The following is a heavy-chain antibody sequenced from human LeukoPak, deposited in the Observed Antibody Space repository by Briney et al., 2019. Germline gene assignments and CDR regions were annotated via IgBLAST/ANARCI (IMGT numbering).Heavy chain of an antibody. D-gene: IGHD5-18*01. J-gene: IGHJ2*01. CDR3: AREKYSYGFYWYFDL. V-gene: IGHV4-61*01. Sequence: PSETLSLTCTVSGGSISSSSYYWGWIRQPPGKGLEWIGYIYYSGSTNYNPSLKSRVTISVDTSKNQFSLKLSSVTAADTAVYYCAREKYSYGFYWYFDLWGRGTLVTVSS. CDR2: IYYSGST. CDR1: GGSISSSSYY.